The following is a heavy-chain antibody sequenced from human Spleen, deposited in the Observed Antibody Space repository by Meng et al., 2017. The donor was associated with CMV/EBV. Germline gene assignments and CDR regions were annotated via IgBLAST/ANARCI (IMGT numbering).Heavy chain of an antibody. V-gene: IGHV1-2*02. Sequence: ASVKVSCKASGYTFTGYYMHWVRQAPGQGLEWMGWINPNSGGTNYAQKFQGRVTMTRDTSISTAYMELSRLRSDDTAVYYCARHGVNSAGPLNYYGMDVWGQGTTVTSP. CDR3: ARHGVNSAGPLNYYGMDV. CDR1: GYTFTGYY. D-gene: IGHD3-10*01. J-gene: IGHJ6*02. CDR2: INPNSGGT.